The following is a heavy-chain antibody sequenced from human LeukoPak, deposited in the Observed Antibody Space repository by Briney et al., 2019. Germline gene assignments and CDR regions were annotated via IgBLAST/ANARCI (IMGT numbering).Heavy chain of an antibody. V-gene: IGHV3-53*01. CDR3: ARDSRGDYGSGSYYTFDY. Sequence: GGSLRLSCAASGFTFSSYSMNWVRQAPGKGLEWVSVIYSGGSTYYADSVKGRFTISRDNSKNTLYLQMNSLRAEDTAVYYCARDSRGDYGSGSYYTFDYWGQGTLVTVSS. CDR2: IYSGGST. D-gene: IGHD3-10*01. J-gene: IGHJ4*02. CDR1: GFTFSSYS.